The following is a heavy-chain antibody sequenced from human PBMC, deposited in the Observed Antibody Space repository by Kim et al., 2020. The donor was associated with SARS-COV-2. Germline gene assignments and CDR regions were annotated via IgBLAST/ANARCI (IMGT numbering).Heavy chain of an antibody. Sequence: GRFTISRDDSKNTLYLQMNSLKTEDTAVYYCTTVRHGYDILTGYYYYFDYWGQGTLVTVSS. V-gene: IGHV3-15*01. D-gene: IGHD3-9*01. CDR3: TTVRHGYDILTGYYYYFDY. J-gene: IGHJ4*02.